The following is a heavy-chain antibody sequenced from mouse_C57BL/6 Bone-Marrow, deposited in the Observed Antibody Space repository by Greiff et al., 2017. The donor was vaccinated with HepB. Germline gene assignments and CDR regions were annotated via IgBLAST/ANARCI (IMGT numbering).Heavy chain of an antibody. Sequence: VQLQQSGPELVKPGASVKLSCKASGYTFTSYDINWVKQRPGQGLEWIGWIYPRDGSTKYNEKLKGKATLTVDTSSSTAYMELHSLTSEDSAVYFCARGVYGSSYVYAMDYWGQGTSVTVSS. CDR3: ARGVYGSSYVYAMDY. V-gene: IGHV1-85*01. CDR2: IYPRDGST. CDR1: GYTFTSYD. D-gene: IGHD1-1*01. J-gene: IGHJ4*01.